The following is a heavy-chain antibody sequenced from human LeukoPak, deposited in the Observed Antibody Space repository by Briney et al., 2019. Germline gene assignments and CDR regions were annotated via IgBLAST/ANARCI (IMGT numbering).Heavy chain of an antibody. Sequence: SETLCLTCTVSGGSISSGGYYWTWIRQFPGRGLEWIGFIHYTASTYYNPSLESRFTFSVDTSKSQFSLRLTSVTAADTAIYYCARDSNTQFLDSWGQGTLVTVSS. CDR3: ARDSNTQFLDS. D-gene: IGHD1/OR15-1a*01. CDR2: IHYTAST. J-gene: IGHJ4*03. CDR1: GGSISSGGYY. V-gene: IGHV4-31*03.